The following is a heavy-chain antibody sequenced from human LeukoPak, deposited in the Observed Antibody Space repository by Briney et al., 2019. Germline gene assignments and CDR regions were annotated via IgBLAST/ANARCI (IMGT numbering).Heavy chain of an antibody. J-gene: IGHJ1*01. CDR1: GGSISSGDYY. Sequence: SQTLSLTCTVSGGSISSGDYYWSWIRQPPGKGLEWIGYIYYSGSTYYNPSLKSRVTISVDTSKNQFSLKLSSVTAADTAVYYCARYRSSTSCYQYFQHWGQGTLVTVSS. D-gene: IGHD2-2*01. V-gene: IGHV4-30-4*08. CDR3: ARYRSSTSCYQYFQH. CDR2: IYYSGST.